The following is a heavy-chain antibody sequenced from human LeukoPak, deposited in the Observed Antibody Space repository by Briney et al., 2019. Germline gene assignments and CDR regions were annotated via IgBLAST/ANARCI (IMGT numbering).Heavy chain of an antibody. CDR3: ARLLDYGGNCFFDY. D-gene: IGHD4-23*01. J-gene: IGHJ4*02. V-gene: IGHV5-51*01. Sequence: GESLKISCKGSGYSFTNYWIGWVRQMPGTGLEWMGVIHPGDSDTRYSPSFQGQVTISTDKSIDTAYLQWSSLKASDTAMYYCARLLDYGGNCFFDYWGQGTLVTVSS. CDR2: IHPGDSDT. CDR1: GYSFTNYW.